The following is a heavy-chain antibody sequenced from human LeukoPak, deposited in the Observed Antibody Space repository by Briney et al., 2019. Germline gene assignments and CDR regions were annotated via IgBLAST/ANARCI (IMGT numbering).Heavy chain of an antibody. J-gene: IGHJ4*02. Sequence: SETLSLTCTVSGGSISSSSYYWGWIRQPPGKGLEWIGNIFHSVSTYYNPSLKSRVTISEDTSKNQFSLKLTSVTAADTAVYYCARYERSSPTYFDSWGQGNLVTVSS. CDR2: IFHSVST. D-gene: IGHD6-6*01. CDR3: ARYERSSPTYFDS. CDR1: GGSISSSSYY. V-gene: IGHV4-39*01.